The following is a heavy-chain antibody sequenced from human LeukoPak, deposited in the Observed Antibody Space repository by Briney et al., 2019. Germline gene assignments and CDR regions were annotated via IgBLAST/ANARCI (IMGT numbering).Heavy chain of an antibody. CDR1: GDSITRSDW. V-gene: IGHV4-28*05. CDR3: AKTRSGTYYGDSFDI. Sequence: SDTLSLTCAVSGDSITRSDWWAWIRQPPGKGLEWLGNIYYSGRVYHNPSLQTRVTMSVDSSKNQFSPRLGSVTAVDTAVYFCAKTRSGTYYGDSFDIWGQGILVTVSS. CDR2: IYYSGRV. D-gene: IGHD1-26*01. J-gene: IGHJ3*02.